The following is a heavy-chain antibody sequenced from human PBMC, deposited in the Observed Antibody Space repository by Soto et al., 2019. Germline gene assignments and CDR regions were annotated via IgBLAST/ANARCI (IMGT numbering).Heavy chain of an antibody. CDR3: AIGPGYGDYGPVGH. J-gene: IGHJ4*02. CDR1: GGSFSGYY. D-gene: IGHD4-17*01. V-gene: IGHV4-34*01. CDR2: INHSGST. Sequence: QVQLQQWGAGLLKPSETLSLTCAVYGGSFSGYYWSWIRQPPGKGLEWIGEINHSGSTNYNPSLRCRVTISVETSKTHFSLKRRCVTVADRAGYYCAIGPGYGDYGPVGHWGQGTLVTVSS.